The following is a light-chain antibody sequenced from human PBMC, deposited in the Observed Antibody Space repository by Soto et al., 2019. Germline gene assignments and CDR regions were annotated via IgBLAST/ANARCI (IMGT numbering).Light chain of an antibody. Sequence: DIQMTQSPSTLSASAGDRVTITCRASESISDWLAWYQQKPGKAPKLLIYKASTLVSGVPSRFSGTGSETEFTLTLTSLQPDDSATDYCLQYSGYSGVTFGGGTQVVIK. CDR2: KAS. J-gene: IGKJ4*01. CDR3: LQYSGYSGVT. V-gene: IGKV1-5*03. CDR1: ESISDW.